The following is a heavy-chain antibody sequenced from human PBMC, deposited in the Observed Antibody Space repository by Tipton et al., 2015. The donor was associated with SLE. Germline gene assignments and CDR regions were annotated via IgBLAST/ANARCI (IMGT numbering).Heavy chain of an antibody. D-gene: IGHD1-26*01. CDR1: GYTFTNYG. CDR2: ISAYNGNT. CDR3: ARAPLVGATPYMDV. Sequence: QSGAEVKKPGASVKVSCRASGYTFTNYGISWVRQAPGQGLEWMGWISAYNGNTNYAQKLQGRVTMTTDTSASTAYMELRSLRSDDTAVYYCARAPLVGATPYMDVWGKGTTVTVSS. J-gene: IGHJ6*03. V-gene: IGHV1-18*04.